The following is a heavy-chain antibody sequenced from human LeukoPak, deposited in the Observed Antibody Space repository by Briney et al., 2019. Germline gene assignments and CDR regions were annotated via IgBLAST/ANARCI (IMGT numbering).Heavy chain of an antibody. CDR3: ARPDYYDSSGYSNDAFDI. D-gene: IGHD3-22*01. CDR1: GYSFTSYW. CDR2: IYPGDSDT. Sequence: GESLKIPCKGSGYSFTSYWIGWVRQMPGKGLEWMGIIYPGDSDTRYSPSFQGQVTISADKSISTAYLQWSSLKASDTAMYYCARPDYYDSSGYSNDAFDIWGQGTMVTVSS. J-gene: IGHJ3*02. V-gene: IGHV5-51*01.